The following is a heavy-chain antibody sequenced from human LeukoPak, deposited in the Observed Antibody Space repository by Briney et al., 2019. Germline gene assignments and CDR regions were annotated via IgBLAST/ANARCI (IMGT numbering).Heavy chain of an antibody. V-gene: IGHV3-30*04. CDR1: GFTFSSYA. CDR3: AKPKDGYNLPLPY. D-gene: IGHD5-24*01. J-gene: IGHJ4*02. CDR2: ISYDGSNK. Sequence: PGGSLRLSCAASGFTFSSYAMHWVRQAPGKGLEWVAVISYDGSNKYYADSVKGRFTISRDNSKNTLYLQMNSLRAEDTVVYYCAKPKDGYNLPLPYWGQGTLVTVSS.